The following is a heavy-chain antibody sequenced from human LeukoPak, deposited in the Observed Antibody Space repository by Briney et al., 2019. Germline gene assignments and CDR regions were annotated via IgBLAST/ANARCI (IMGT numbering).Heavy chain of an antibody. J-gene: IGHJ5*02. V-gene: IGHV4-61*02. D-gene: IGHD3-16*02. CDR1: GGSISSGSYY. CDR2: IYTSGST. Sequence: SETLSLTCTVSGGSISSGSYYWSWIRQPAGKGLEWIGRIYTSGSTNYNPSLKSRVTISVDTSKNQFSLKLSSVTAADTAVYYCARTIAGGSYRYPYWFDPWGQGTLVTVSS. CDR3: ARTIAGGSYRYPYWFDP.